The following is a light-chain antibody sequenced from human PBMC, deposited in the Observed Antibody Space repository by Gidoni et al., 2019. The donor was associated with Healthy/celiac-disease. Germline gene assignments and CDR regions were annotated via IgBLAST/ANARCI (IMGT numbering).Light chain of an antibody. CDR1: QSVLYSSNKKNY. J-gene: IGKJ1*01. Sequence: DIVMTQSPDSLAVSLGERATIKCKSSQSVLYSSNKKNYLAWYQQKPGQPPKLLIYWASTRESGVPDRVSGSGSGTDFTLTISSLQAEDVAVYYCQQYYSTPPWTFGQGTKVEI. CDR3: QQYYSTPPWT. V-gene: IGKV4-1*01. CDR2: WAS.